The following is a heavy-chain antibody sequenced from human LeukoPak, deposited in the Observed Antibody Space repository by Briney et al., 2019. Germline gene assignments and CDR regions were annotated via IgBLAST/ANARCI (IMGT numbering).Heavy chain of an antibody. CDR2: IIPIFGTA. J-gene: IGHJ4*02. CDR1: GGTFSSYA. D-gene: IGHD3-3*01. Sequence: SVKVSCKASGGTFSSYAIGWVRQAPGQGLEWMGGIIPIFGTANYAQKFQGRVTITADESTSTAYMELSSLRSEDTAVYYCARELRNDFSSGYCVYWGQGTLVTVSS. CDR3: ARELRNDFSSGYCVY. V-gene: IGHV1-69*13.